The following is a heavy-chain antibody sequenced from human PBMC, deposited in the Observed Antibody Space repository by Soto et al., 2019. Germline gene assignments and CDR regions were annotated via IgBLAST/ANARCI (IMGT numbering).Heavy chain of an antibody. V-gene: IGHV1-69*13. D-gene: IGHD3-3*01. CDR1: GGTFSSYA. J-gene: IGHJ6*02. Sequence: SVKVSCKASGGTFSSYAISWVRQAPGQGLEWMGGIIPIFGTANYAQKFQGRVTITADESTSTAYMELSSLRSEDTAVYYCARDRRGGYDFWSGYLAPLDYYGMDVWGQGTTVTVS. CDR2: IIPIFGTA. CDR3: ARDRRGGYDFWSGYLAPLDYYGMDV.